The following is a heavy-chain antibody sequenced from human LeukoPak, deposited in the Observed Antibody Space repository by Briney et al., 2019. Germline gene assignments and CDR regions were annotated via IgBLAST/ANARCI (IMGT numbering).Heavy chain of an antibody. J-gene: IGHJ4*02. V-gene: IGHV4-34*01. CDR1: GGSFSGYY. D-gene: IGHD2-2*01. Sequence: PSETLPLTCAVYGGSFSGYYWSWIRQPPGKGLEWIGEINHSGSTNYNPSLKSRVTISVDTSKNQFSLKLSSVTAADTAVYYCATKGDCSSTSCPIDYWGQGTLVTVSS. CDR2: INHSGST. CDR3: ATKGDCSSTSCPIDY.